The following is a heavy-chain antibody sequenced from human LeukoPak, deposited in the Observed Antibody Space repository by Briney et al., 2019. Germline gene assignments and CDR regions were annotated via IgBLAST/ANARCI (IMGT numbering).Heavy chain of an antibody. CDR2: ISGSGGST. CDR1: GFTFTSYA. D-gene: IGHD4-17*01. J-gene: IGHJ5*02. Sequence: GGSLRLSCAASGFTFTSYAMSWVRQAPGKGLEWVSDISGSGGSTYYADSVKGRFTISRDNSKNTLYLQMNSLRAEDTAVYYCAKDSGDYGDYIGWFDPWGQGTLVTVSS. V-gene: IGHV3-23*01. CDR3: AKDSGDYGDYIGWFDP.